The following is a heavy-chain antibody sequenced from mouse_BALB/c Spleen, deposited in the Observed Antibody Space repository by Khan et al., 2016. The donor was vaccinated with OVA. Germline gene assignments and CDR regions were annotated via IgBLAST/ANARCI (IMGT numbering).Heavy chain of an antibody. CDR3: ARGNWAY. CDR1: GFTFSSFG. CDR2: INSGSTTI. D-gene: IGHD4-1*01. J-gene: IGHJ2*01. Sequence: EVQRVESGGGLVQPGGSRKLSCAASGFTFSSFGMHWVRQAPEKGLEWVAYINSGSTTIYYADPVKGRFTISRDNPKNTLFLQMTSRRAEDTAMYYGARGNWAYWGQGTTLTVSS. V-gene: IGHV5-17*02.